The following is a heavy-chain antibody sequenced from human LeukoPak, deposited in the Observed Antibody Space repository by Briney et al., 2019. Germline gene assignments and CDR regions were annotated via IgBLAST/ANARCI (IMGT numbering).Heavy chain of an antibody. Sequence: GGSLRLSCAASGFTFSSNGMNWVSQAPGKGLEWVSSITSSSNYIYYAVSVKGRFTTSRDNAKNSLILQMNSLRAEDTAVYYCARDIAYGYGSFDYWGQGTLVTVSS. D-gene: IGHD5-18*01. CDR3: ARDIAYGYGSFDY. CDR2: ITSSSNYI. CDR1: GFTFSSNG. V-gene: IGHV3-21*01. J-gene: IGHJ4*02.